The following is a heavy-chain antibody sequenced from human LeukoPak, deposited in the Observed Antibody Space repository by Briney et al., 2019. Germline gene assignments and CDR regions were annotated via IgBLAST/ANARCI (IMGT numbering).Heavy chain of an antibody. J-gene: IGHJ4*02. Sequence: SETLSLTCTVSGGSISSSSYYWGWIRQPPGKGLEWIGSIYYSGSTYYNPSLKSRVTISVDTSKNQFSLKLSSVTAADTAVYYCAGPSGSYRYWGQGTLVTVSS. D-gene: IGHD1-26*01. CDR1: GGSISSSSYY. CDR2: IYYSGST. CDR3: AGPSGSYRY. V-gene: IGHV4-39*01.